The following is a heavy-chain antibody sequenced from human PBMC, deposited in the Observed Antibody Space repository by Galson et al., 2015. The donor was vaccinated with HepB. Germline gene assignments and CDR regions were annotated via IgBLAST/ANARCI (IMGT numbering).Heavy chain of an antibody. CDR2: IYTGGST. CDR3: ANLPQRRAGFY. Sequence: SLRLSCAASGFSVSNSYMNWVRQAPGKGLEWVSVIYTGGSTYYADSVRGRFTISRDNSKNTLYLQMNSLRADDTAVYFCANLPQRRAGFYWGQGTLVTVSS. CDR1: GFSVSNSY. V-gene: IGHV3-53*01. J-gene: IGHJ4*02. D-gene: IGHD5-24*01.